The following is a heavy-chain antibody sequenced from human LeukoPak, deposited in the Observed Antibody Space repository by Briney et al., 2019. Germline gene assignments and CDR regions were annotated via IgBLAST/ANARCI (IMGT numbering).Heavy chain of an antibody. Sequence: GASVKDSSKATGYTFTSYYIHWVRQAPGQGLEWMGFIKPSAGATSYAHNFQGRVTMTGDTSTTTVYVELSSLKSEDTAFYYCAREVTDTSGWYKFDYWGQGTLVTVPS. CDR2: IKPSAGAT. CDR3: AREVTDTSGWYKFDY. D-gene: IGHD6-19*01. CDR1: GYTFTSYY. V-gene: IGHV1-46*01. J-gene: IGHJ4*02.